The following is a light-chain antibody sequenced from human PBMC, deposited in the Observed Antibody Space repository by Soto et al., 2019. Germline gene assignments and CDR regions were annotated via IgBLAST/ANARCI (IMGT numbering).Light chain of an antibody. CDR2: GAS. CDR3: QQYNKRPPWT. V-gene: IGKV3-15*01. Sequence: EIVMTQSPATLSVSPGERATLSCWASQPISNGLAWYQQKPGQTPRLLIYGASTRVTGIPARFSGSGSGTEFTLTISSLQSEDFAVYYCQQYNKRPPWTFGQGTK. J-gene: IGKJ1*01. CDR1: QPISNG.